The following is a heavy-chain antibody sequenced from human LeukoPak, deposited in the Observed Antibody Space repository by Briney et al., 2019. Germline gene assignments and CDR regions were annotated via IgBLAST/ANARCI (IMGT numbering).Heavy chain of an antibody. CDR3: AKDHGSSDWYYFDY. CDR1: GFTFSSYA. Sequence: GGSLRLSCAASGFTFSSYAMHWVRQAPGKGLAWVAFIHYGGSNNYYADSVKGRFTISRDNSKNTLYLQMNTLRADDTAVYYCAKDHGSSDWYYFDYWGQGTLVTVSS. V-gene: IGHV3-30*02. D-gene: IGHD6-13*01. J-gene: IGHJ4*02. CDR2: IHYGGSNN.